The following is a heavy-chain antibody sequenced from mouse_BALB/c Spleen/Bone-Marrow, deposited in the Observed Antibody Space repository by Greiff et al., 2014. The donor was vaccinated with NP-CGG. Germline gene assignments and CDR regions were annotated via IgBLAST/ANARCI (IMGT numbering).Heavy chain of an antibody. Sequence: EVQLQQSGPELVKPGASMKISCKASGYSFTGYTMNWVKQSHGKNLEWIGLINPYNGGTRYNQKFKGKATLTVDKSSSTAYMELLSLTSEDSAVYYCARPGTYSDNYYYAMDYWGQGTSVTVSS. V-gene: IGHV1-18*01. J-gene: IGHJ4*01. CDR1: GYSFTGYT. CDR2: INPYNGGT. D-gene: IGHD2-10*01. CDR3: ARPGTYSDNYYYAMDY.